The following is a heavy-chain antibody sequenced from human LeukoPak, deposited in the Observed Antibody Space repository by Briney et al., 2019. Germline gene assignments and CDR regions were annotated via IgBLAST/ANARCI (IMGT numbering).Heavy chain of an antibody. CDR3: ARGYLGIDY. J-gene: IGHJ4*02. Sequence: GGSLRLSCAASGFTFSSYAMSWVRQAPGKGLEWVSAISGSGGSTYYADSVKGRFTISRDKSKNTLYLQMNSLRGEDTAVYYCARGYLGIDYWGQGTLVTVSS. V-gene: IGHV3-23*01. CDR2: ISGSGGST. D-gene: IGHD1-26*01. CDR1: GFTFSSYA.